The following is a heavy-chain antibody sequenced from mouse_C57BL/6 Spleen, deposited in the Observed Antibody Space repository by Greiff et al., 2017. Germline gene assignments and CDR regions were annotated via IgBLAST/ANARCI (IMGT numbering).Heavy chain of an antibody. Sequence: QVQLQQPGAELVKPGASVKMSCKASGYTFTSYWITWVKQRPGQGLEWIGDIYPGSGSTNYNEKFKSKATLTVDKPSSTAYMQLSSLTSEDSAVYYCARAYYGSSRYYAMDYWGQGTSVTVSS. D-gene: IGHD1-1*01. V-gene: IGHV1-55*01. CDR2: IYPGSGST. J-gene: IGHJ4*01. CDR1: GYTFTSYW. CDR3: ARAYYGSSRYYAMDY.